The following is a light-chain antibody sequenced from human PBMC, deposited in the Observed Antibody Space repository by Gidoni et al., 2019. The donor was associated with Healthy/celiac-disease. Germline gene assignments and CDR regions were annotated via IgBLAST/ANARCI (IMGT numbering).Light chain of an antibody. CDR3: QHGGT. J-gene: IGKJ1*01. V-gene: IGKV3-20*01. Sequence: EIVLTQSPGTLSLSPGERATLSCRASQSVSSSYLAWYQQKPGHAPRILIYGASSRATGIPDRFSGSGSGTDFTLTISRLEPEDFAVYYCQHGGTFGQGTKVEIK. CDR2: GAS. CDR1: QSVSSSY.